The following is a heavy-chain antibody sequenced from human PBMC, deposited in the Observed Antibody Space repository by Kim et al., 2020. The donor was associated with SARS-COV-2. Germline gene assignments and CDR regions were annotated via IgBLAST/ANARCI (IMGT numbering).Heavy chain of an antibody. Sequence: GGSLRLSCAASGFTFSSYGMHWVRQAPGKGLEWVAGISYDGSNKYYADSVKGRFTISRDNSKNTLYLQMNSLRAEDTAVYYCAKDPYSSGWYLGWFDPWG. J-gene: IGHJ5*02. CDR1: GFTFSSYG. D-gene: IGHD6-19*01. CDR3: AKDPYSSGWYLGWFDP. V-gene: IGHV3-30*18. CDR2: ISYDGSNK.